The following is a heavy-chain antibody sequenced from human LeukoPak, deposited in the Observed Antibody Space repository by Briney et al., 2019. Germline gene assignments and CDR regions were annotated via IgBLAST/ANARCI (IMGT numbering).Heavy chain of an antibody. CDR2: INHSGST. V-gene: IGHV4-34*01. J-gene: IGHJ4*02. CDR1: GGSFSGYY. Sequence: SETLSLTCAVYGGSFSGYYWSWIRQPPGKGLEWIGEINHSGSTSYNPSLKSRVTLSIDKSKNQFSLNLNSVTAADTAVYYCARARRDSGYYKVDYWGQGTLVTVSS. CDR3: ARARRDSGYYKVDY. D-gene: IGHD3-3*01.